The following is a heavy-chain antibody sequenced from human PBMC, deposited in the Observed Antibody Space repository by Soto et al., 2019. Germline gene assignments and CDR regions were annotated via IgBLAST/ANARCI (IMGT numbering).Heavy chain of an antibody. D-gene: IGHD6-19*01. CDR2: ISAYNGNT. Sequence: QVQLVQSGAEVKKPGASVKVSCKTSGYTFTNYDISWVRQAPGQGLEWMGWISAYNGNTNYAEKFQGRVTMTTDTSTSTAYMELTSLRSADTAVYYCARTYTSGRYSFDYWGQGTLVTVSS. V-gene: IGHV1-18*01. CDR1: GYTFTNYD. J-gene: IGHJ4*02. CDR3: ARTYTSGRYSFDY.